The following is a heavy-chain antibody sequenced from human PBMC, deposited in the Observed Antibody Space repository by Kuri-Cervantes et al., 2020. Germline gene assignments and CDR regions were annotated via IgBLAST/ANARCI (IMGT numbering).Heavy chain of an antibody. CDR3: ARGLPSGYYYHDGFDI. D-gene: IGHD3-22*01. CDR1: GFNFDDYG. V-gene: IGHV3-9*01. J-gene: IGHJ3*02. Sequence: GGSLRLSCAVSGFNFDDYGIHWVRQGPGKGLEWVSGISWNSGKIGYADSVKGRFTISRDNAKNTLYLQMNSLRAVDTAVYYCARGLPSGYYYHDGFDIWGQGTMVTVSS. CDR2: ISWNSGKI.